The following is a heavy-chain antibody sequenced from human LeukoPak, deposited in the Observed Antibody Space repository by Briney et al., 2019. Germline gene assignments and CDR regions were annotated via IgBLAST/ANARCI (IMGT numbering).Heavy chain of an antibody. J-gene: IGHJ4*02. CDR1: SGSISSSNYY. CDR3: ARDTYYYGSGSYGLDY. Sequence: SETLSLTCTVSSGSISSSNYYWSWIRQPAGKGLEWIGRISTIGSTNYNPSLNSRVTISIDTSKNQFSLKLSSVTAADTAVYYCARDTYYYGSGSYGLDYWGQGTLVTVSS. V-gene: IGHV4-61*02. D-gene: IGHD3-10*01. CDR2: ISTIGST.